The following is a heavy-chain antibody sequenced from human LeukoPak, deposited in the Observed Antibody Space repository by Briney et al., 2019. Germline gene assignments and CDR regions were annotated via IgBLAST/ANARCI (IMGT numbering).Heavy chain of an antibody. CDR1: GFTFSDYY. Sequence: GGSLRLSCAASGFTFSDYYMGWIRQAPGKGLEWVSYISSSGSSIYYADSVKGRFTISRDNAKNSLYLQMNSLRAEDTAVYYCASKYDILTGFDYWGQGTLVTVSS. CDR2: ISSSGSSI. D-gene: IGHD3-9*01. CDR3: ASKYDILTGFDY. J-gene: IGHJ4*02. V-gene: IGHV3-11*01.